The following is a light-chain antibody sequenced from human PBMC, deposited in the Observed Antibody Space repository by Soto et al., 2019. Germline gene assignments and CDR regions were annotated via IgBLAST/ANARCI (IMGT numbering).Light chain of an antibody. CDR2: GAS. Sequence: EIVMTQSPATLSVSPGERATLYCRASQRVSSNLAWYQQKPSKATRLLIYGASTRATGKPARISSSGTGTEFTFTFSSLQSEDFAVYYCQQYNNWPQTFGQGTKVDIK. V-gene: IGKV3-15*01. CDR3: QQYNNWPQT. J-gene: IGKJ1*01. CDR1: QRVSSN.